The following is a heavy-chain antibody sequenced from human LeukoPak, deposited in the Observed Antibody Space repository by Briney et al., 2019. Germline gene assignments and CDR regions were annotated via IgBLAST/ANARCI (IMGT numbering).Heavy chain of an antibody. J-gene: IGHJ3*02. CDR3: ARDLRNHDFWSGGAFDI. CDR2: IRQDGSEK. D-gene: IGHD3-3*01. CDR1: GFTFNTYW. Sequence: GGSLRLSCAAFGFTFNTYWMSWVRQAPGKGLEWVANIRQDGSEKYYVDSVKGRFTISRDNAKNSLYLQVISLRVEDTAVYYCARDLRNHDFWSGGAFDIWGQGTMVTVYS. V-gene: IGHV3-7*01.